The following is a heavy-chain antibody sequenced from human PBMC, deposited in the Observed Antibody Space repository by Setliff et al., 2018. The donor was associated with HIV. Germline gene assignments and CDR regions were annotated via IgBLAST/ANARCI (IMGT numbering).Heavy chain of an antibody. V-gene: IGHV4-61*02. D-gene: IGHD4-17*01. CDR1: GGSISRGSYY. CDR2: IYTTEST. Sequence: PSEILSLTCTVSGGSISRGSYYWIWVRQPAGKGLEWIGRIYTTESTNYNPSLKSRVTISVDTSKNQFSLKLSSVTAADTAVYYCARADGDYSVGYWGQGTLVTVSS. CDR3: ARADGDYSVGY. J-gene: IGHJ4*02.